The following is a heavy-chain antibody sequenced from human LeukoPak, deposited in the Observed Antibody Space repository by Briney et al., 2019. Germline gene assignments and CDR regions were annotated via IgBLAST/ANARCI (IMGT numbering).Heavy chain of an antibody. CDR3: ASQVMVRGSKSLDY. J-gene: IGHJ4*02. CDR1: GGTFSIYA. V-gene: IGHV1-69*10. CDR2: IIPILGIA. Sequence: EASVRVSCKASGGTFSIYAIRWVRQAPGQGGEWMGRIIPILGIANYAQKFQGRVTITADKSTTTAYMELSSLRSEDTALYYCASQVMVRGSKSLDYWGQGTLVTVSS. D-gene: IGHD3-10*01.